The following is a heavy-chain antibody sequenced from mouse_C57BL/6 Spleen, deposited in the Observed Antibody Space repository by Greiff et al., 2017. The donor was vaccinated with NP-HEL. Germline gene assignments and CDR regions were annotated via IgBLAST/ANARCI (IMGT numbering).Heavy chain of an antibody. Sequence: QVQLQQPGAELVKPGASVKLSCKASGYTFTSYWMHWVKQRPGQGLEWIGDIYPGSGSTNYNEKFKSKATLTVDTSSSTAYMQLSSLTSEDAAVYYCARDHYYGSRDFAYWGQGTLVTVSA. CDR3: ARDHYYGSRDFAY. V-gene: IGHV1-55*01. D-gene: IGHD1-1*01. J-gene: IGHJ3*01. CDR2: IYPGSGST. CDR1: GYTFTSYW.